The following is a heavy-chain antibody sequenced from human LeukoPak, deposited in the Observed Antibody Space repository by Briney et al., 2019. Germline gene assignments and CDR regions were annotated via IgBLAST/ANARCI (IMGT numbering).Heavy chain of an antibody. J-gene: IGHJ4*02. CDR1: GFTFSSSA. D-gene: IGHD4-11*01. CDR3: TRDPTQYLRYGYFDY. Sequence: GGSLRLSCAASGFTFSSSAMNWVRQAPGKGLEWVSSINNVGSHIYYAGSVRDRFTISRDNAKNSLYLQMSSLRAEDTAVYYCTRDPTQYLRYGYFDYWGQGTLVTVSS. CDR2: INNVGSHI. V-gene: IGHV3-21*01.